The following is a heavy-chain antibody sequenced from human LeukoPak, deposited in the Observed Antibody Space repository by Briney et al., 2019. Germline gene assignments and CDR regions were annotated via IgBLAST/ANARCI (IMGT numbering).Heavy chain of an antibody. D-gene: IGHD5-18*01. V-gene: IGHV3-53*04. J-gene: IGHJ4*02. Sequence: GGSLRLSCAASGFTVSSNYMSWVRQAPGKGLEWVSTTYRGGSTYYADSVEGRFTISRHNSNNTLHLQMNSLRSEDTAVYYCAREGGDTWSKNFDYWGQGTLVTVSS. CDR2: TYRGGST. CDR1: GFTVSSNY. CDR3: AREGGDTWSKNFDY.